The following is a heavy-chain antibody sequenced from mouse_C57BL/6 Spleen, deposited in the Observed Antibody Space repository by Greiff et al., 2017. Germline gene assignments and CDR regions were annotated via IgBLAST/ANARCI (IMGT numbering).Heavy chain of an antibody. J-gene: IGHJ3*01. V-gene: IGHV5-17*01. Sequence: EVQLVESGGGLVKPGGSLKLSCAASGFTFSDYGMHWVRQAPEKGLEWVAYISSGSSTIYYADTVKGRFTISRDNAKNTLFLQMTSLRSEDTAMYYCAREDYYGSSYVSFAYWGQGTLVTVSA. CDR2: ISSGSSTI. CDR3: AREDYYGSSYVSFAY. D-gene: IGHD1-1*01. CDR1: GFTFSDYG.